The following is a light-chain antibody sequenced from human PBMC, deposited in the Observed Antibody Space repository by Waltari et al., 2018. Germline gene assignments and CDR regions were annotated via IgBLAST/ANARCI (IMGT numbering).Light chain of an antibody. CDR2: DSS. CDR3: QQYGHVPLT. Sequence: EVVLTQSPGTLTLSPGERATLSCRAGQSVGGSSLAWYQQKPGQAPRLLIFDSSTRASGIPDRFSGSGSGTEFTLTISRLEPEDFAVYHCQQYGHVPLTFGGGTKLEVK. V-gene: IGKV3-20*01. J-gene: IGKJ4*01. CDR1: QSVGGSS.